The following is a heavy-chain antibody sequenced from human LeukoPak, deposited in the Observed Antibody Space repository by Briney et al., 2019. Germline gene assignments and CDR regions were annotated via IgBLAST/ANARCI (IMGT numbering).Heavy chain of an antibody. V-gene: IGHV3-11*01. J-gene: IGHJ4*02. D-gene: IGHD3-16*01. CDR3: ARSKLGAFDY. Sequence: GGPLTLSCTASGFTFSDYYRSWIRQAPGKGLEWISYISSSGSTIYYASSVKGRFTISRAYAKNSLYLQMNSLRAEDTAVYYCARSKLGAFDYWGQGTLVTVSS. CDR2: ISSSGSTI. CDR1: GFTFSDYY.